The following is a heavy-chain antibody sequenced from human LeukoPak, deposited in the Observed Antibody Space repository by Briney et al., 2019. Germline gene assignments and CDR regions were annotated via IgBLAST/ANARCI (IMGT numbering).Heavy chain of an antibody. CDR1: GGSFSGYY. CDR2: INHSGST. J-gene: IGHJ6*03. D-gene: IGHD1-1*01. Sequence: SETLSLTCAVYGGSFSGYYWSWIRQPPGKGLEWIGEINHSGSTNYNPSLKSRVTISVDTSKNQFSLKLSSVTAADTAVYYCARRVGWNDGDYYYSYYMDVWGKGTTVTISS. CDR3: ARRVGWNDGDYYYSYYMDV. V-gene: IGHV4-34*01.